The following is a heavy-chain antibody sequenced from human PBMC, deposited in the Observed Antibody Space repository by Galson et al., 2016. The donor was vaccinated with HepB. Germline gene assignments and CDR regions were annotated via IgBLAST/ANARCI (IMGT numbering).Heavy chain of an antibody. V-gene: IGHV3-48*02. CDR2: ISTTSSAI. J-gene: IGHJ4*02. CDR3: VRDQSLGIAAAANGGFEY. D-gene: IGHD6-13*01. CDR1: GFTFSGYT. Sequence: SLRLSCAASGFTFSGYTMNWVRQAPGKGLEWVSYISTTSSAIYYADSVKGRFSIARDNAASSLYLQMNSLRDEDTAVYYCVRDQSLGIAAAANGGFEYWGQGALVTVSS.